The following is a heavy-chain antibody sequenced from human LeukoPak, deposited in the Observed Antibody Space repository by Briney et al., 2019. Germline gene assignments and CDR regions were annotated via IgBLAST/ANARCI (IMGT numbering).Heavy chain of an antibody. V-gene: IGHV3-33*01. CDR2: IWYDGRNK. Sequence: GGSLRLSCAASGFTFSSYGMHWVRQAPGKGLEGLAVIWYDGRNKYYADSVKGRFTISRDNSKNTLYLQMNSLRAEDTAVYYCARVGGRGVAAATSNYYYGMDVWGQGTTVTVSS. J-gene: IGHJ6*02. D-gene: IGHD6-13*01. CDR3: ARVGGRGVAAATSNYYYGMDV. CDR1: GFTFSSYG.